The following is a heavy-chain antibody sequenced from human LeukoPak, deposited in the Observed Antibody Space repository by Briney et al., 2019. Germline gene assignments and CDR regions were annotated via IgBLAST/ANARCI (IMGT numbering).Heavy chain of an antibody. D-gene: IGHD6-6*01. CDR3: ARGEPTKARSSADY. V-gene: IGHV3-21*01. CDR2: ISSSGSYI. J-gene: IGHJ4*02. CDR1: GFTFSSYS. Sequence: PGGSLRLSCAASGFTFSSYSMNWVRQAPGKGLEWVSSISSSGSYIYYADSVKGRFTISRDNAKNSLYLQMNSLRAEDTAVYYCARGEPTKARSSADYWGQGTLVTVSS.